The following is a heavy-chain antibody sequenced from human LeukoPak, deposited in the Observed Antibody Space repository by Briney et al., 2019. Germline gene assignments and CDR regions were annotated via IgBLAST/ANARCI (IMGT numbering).Heavy chain of an antibody. CDR2: INRNGGST. Sequence: GGSLRLSCEASGFTFDDYGMSWVRQPPGKGLEWVSGINRNGGSTDYADSVKGRFTISRDNAKNSHFLQMNNLRVEDTALYYCARGFRNGPFDCWGQGTLVTVSS. D-gene: IGHD2-8*01. J-gene: IGHJ4*02. CDR1: GFTFDDYG. CDR3: ARGFRNGPFDC. V-gene: IGHV3-20*04.